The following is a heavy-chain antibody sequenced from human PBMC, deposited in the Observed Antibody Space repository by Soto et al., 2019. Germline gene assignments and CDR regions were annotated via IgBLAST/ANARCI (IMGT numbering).Heavy chain of an antibody. CDR2: ISGSGGST. D-gene: IGHD6-19*01. CDR3: AKGVGYSSEDGMDV. CDR1: GFSFSSYS. J-gene: IGHJ6*02. Sequence: GGSLRLSCAASGFSFSSYSMHWVRQAPGKGLEWVAAISGSGGSTYYADSVKGRFTISRDNSKNTLYLQMNSLRAEDTAVYYCAKGVGYSSEDGMDVWGQGTTVTVSS. V-gene: IGHV3-23*01.